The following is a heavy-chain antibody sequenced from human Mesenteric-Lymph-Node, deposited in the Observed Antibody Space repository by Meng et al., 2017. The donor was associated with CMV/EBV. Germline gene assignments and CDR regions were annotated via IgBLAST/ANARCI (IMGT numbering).Heavy chain of an antibody. CDR1: GVTVTTNY. J-gene: IGHJ4*02. CDR2: IYTGGDK. CDR3: ARNPVTNRRGSHFDY. V-gene: IGHV3-53*01. Sequence: GESLKISCAASGVTVTTNYMSWVRQAPGKGLEWVSVIYTGGDKYYADSVKGRFTISRDNANNSLYLQMNSLRAEDTAVYYCARNPVTNRRGSHFDYWGQGTLVTVSS. D-gene: IGHD4-17*01.